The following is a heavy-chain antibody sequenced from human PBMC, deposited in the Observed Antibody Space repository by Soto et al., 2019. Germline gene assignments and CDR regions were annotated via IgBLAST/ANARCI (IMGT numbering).Heavy chain of an antibody. J-gene: IGHJ4*02. CDR3: ARWFTGGNFDYFDF. CDR2: IDSAGRTT. D-gene: IGHD2-21*02. V-gene: IGHV3-74*01. Sequence: PGGSLRLSCAASGFTFSSDWMHWFRQAPGKGLVWVSRIDSAGRTTTYADSVKGRFTISRDNAKNTLYLQMNGLRAEDTALYYCARWFTGGNFDYFDFWGQATQVTV. CDR1: GFTFSSDW.